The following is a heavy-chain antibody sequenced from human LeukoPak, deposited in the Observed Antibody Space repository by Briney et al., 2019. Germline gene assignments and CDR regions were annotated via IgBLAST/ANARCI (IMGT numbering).Heavy chain of an antibody. CDR1: GGSISSYY. CDR3: ARDRKYYYHMDV. CDR2: IYYSGST. J-gene: IGHJ6*03. Sequence: SETLSLTWTVSGGSISSYYWSWIRQPPGKGLEWIGYIYYSGSTNYNPSLKSRVTISVDTSKNQFSLKLSSVTAADTAVYYCARDRKYYYHMDVWGKGTTVTVSS. V-gene: IGHV4-59*01. D-gene: IGHD1-14*01.